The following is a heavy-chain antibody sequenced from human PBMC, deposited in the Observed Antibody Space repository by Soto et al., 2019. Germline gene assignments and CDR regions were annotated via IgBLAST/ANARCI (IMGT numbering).Heavy chain of an antibody. CDR3: AAARADGTEQKRVPDYNYAFDI. Sequence: GASVKVSCKASGFTFTSSAVQWVRQACVQRLEWIGWIVVGSGNTNSAHKFQERVTITRDMSTSTAYMELSSLRSEDTAVYYCAAARADGTEQKRVPDYNYAFDIWG. CDR2: IVVGSGNT. D-gene: IGHD6-13*01. CDR1: GFTFTSSA. V-gene: IGHV1-58*01. J-gene: IGHJ3*02.